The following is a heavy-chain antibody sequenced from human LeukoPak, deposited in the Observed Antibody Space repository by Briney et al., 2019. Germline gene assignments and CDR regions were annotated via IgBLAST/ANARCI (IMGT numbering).Heavy chain of an antibody. Sequence: ASVKVSCKASGYTFTSYDINWVRQATGQGLEWMGWINPNSGGTNYAQKFQGRVTMTRDTSISTAYMELSRLRSDDTAVYYCARERCSGGSCYFHFDYWGQGTLVTVSS. CDR2: INPNSGGT. CDR3: ARERCSGGSCYFHFDY. CDR1: GYTFTSYD. V-gene: IGHV1-2*02. J-gene: IGHJ4*02. D-gene: IGHD2-15*01.